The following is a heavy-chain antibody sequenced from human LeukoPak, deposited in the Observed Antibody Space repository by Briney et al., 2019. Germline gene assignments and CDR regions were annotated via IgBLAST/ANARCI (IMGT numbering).Heavy chain of an antibody. J-gene: IGHJ4*02. CDR2: IYYSGST. Sequence: PSETLSLTSTVSGGSISSYYWSWIRQPPGKGLEWIGYIYYSGSTNYNPSLKSRVTISVDTSKNQFSLKLSSVTAADTAVYYCARVVYGSGSYYLDYWGQGTLVTVSS. CDR1: GGSISSYY. CDR3: ARVVYGSGSYYLDY. V-gene: IGHV4-59*01. D-gene: IGHD3-10*01.